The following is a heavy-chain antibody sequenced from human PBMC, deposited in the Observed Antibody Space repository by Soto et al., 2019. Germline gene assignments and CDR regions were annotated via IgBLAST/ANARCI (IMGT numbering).Heavy chain of an antibody. CDR1: GGSISSGGYY. D-gene: IGHD3-22*01. CDR3: ARDNYYTGSGYYPSSAEYFQH. CDR2: ISYTVSP. J-gene: IGHJ1*01. V-gene: IGHV4-31*03. Sequence: SETLSLSRTVCGGSISSGGYYWRWIGEYPGKVLEWLGYISYTVSPYYNPSLKSGITISVDTSKNQFFLKLTSVPAADTAVYYCARDNYYTGSGYYPSSAEYFQHWWQGTLVTVS.